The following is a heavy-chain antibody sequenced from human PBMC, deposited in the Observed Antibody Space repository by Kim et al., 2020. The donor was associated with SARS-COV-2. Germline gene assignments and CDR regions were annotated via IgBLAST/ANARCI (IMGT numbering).Heavy chain of an antibody. V-gene: IGHV4-4*02. Sequence: SETLSLTCAVSGGSISSSNWWSWVRQPPGKGLEWIGEIYHSGSTNYNPSLKSRVTISVDTSKNQFSLKLSSVTAADTAVYYCARARGTMVREAHFDYWGQGALVTVSS. D-gene: IGHD3-10*01. CDR2: IYHSGST. J-gene: IGHJ4*02. CDR1: GGSISSSNW. CDR3: ARARGTMVREAHFDY.